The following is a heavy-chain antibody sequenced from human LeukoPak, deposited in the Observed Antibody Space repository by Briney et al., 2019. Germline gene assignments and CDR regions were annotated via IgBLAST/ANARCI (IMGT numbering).Heavy chain of an antibody. CDR2: IVVGSGNT. CDR3: AAGYYDILSG. Sequence: SVKVSCKASGFTFSNSAMQWVRQARGQRLEWIGWIVVGSGNTNYAQKFQERVSITRDMSGSTVYMELSSLRSEDTAVYYCAAGYYDILSGWGQGTLVTVSS. D-gene: IGHD3-9*01. J-gene: IGHJ4*02. CDR1: GFTFSNSA. V-gene: IGHV1-58*02.